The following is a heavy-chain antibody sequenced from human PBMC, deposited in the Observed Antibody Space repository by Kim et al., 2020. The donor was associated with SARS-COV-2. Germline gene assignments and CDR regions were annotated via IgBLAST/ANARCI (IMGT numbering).Heavy chain of an antibody. CDR3: ARGDPYDYVWGSYRRGFDP. D-gene: IGHD3-16*02. J-gene: IGHJ5*02. Sequence: ASVKVSCKASGYTFTSYDINWVRQATGQGLEWMGWMNPNSGNTGYAQKFQGRVTMTRNTSISTAYMELSSLRSEDTAVYYCARGDPYDYVWGSYRRGFDPWGQGTLVTVSS. CDR1: GYTFTSYD. CDR2: MNPNSGNT. V-gene: IGHV1-8*01.